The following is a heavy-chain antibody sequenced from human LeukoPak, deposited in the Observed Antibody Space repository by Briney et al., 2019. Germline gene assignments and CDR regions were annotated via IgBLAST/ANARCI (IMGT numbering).Heavy chain of an antibody. CDR3: ARGAYYDFWSGVDY. D-gene: IGHD3-3*01. CDR2: INPNSGGT. J-gene: IGHJ4*02. CDR1: GYTFTGYY. V-gene: IGHV1-2*02. Sequence: EASVKVSCKASGYTFTGYYMHWVRQAPGQGLEWMGWINPNSGGTNYAQKFQGRVTMTRDTSISTAYMELSRLRSDDTAVYYCARGAYYDFWSGVDYWGQGTLVTVSS.